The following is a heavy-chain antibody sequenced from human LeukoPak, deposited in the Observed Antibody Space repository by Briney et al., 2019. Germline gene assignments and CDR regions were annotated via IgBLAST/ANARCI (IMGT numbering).Heavy chain of an antibody. V-gene: IGHV4-4*07. J-gene: IGHJ3*01. D-gene: IGHD3-22*01. CDR2: IYNTGTT. CDR1: NGSNSTNY. Sequence: SETLSLTCTVCNGSNSTNYWTWIGQPAGKGLEWIGRIYNTGTTNYNPSLKSRVTMSVDTSKNQFSLRLSSVTAADTAIYYCERDRDSSGYYLGAFDVWGQGTMVTVSS. CDR3: ERDRDSSGYYLGAFDV.